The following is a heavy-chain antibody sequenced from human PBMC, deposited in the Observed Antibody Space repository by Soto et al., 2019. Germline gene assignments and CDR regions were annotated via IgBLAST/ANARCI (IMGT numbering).Heavy chain of an antibody. D-gene: IGHD3-22*01. CDR1: GFTVSSNY. CDR3: ARDETYYDSGDYHC. Sequence: EVQLVESGGGLIQPGGSLRLSCAASGFTVSSNYMSWVRQAPGKGLEWVSVSYSGGFTYYADSVKGRFTISRDNSKNTLYLQMNNLRAEDTAVYYCARDETYYDSGDYHCWGQGTLVTVSS. J-gene: IGHJ4*02. V-gene: IGHV3-53*01. CDR2: SYSGGFT.